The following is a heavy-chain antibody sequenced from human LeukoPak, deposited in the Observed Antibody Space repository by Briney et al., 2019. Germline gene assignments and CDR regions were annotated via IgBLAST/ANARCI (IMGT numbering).Heavy chain of an antibody. CDR2: ISGSGGST. J-gene: IGHJ4*02. CDR1: GFTFSSNA. V-gene: IGHV3-23*01. Sequence: GGSLRLSCAASGFTFSSNAMSWVRQAPGKGLEGVSAISGSGGSTYYADSVKGRFTISRDNSKNTLYLQMNSLRAEDTAVYYCAKDIGFGGYDPFDYWGQGTLVTVSS. D-gene: IGHD5-12*01. CDR3: AKDIGFGGYDPFDY.